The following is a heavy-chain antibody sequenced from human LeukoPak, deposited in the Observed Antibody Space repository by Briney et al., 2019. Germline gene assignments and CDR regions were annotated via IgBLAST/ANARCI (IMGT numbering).Heavy chain of an antibody. V-gene: IGHV4-39*01. CDR1: GGSIRSSNYY. CDR3: ARSLAGPRARPSDY. Sequence: SETLSHTCTVSGGSIRSSNYYWGWIRQPPGRGLEWIGIIYYSGSTYYNPSLKSRVTISVDTSKNQISLKLNSVTAADTAVYYCARSLAGPRARPSDYWGQGILVTVSS. J-gene: IGHJ4*02. D-gene: IGHD6-19*01. CDR2: IYYSGST.